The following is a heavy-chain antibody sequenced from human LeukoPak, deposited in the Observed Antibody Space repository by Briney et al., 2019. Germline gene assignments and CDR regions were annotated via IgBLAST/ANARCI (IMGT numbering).Heavy chain of an antibody. CDR1: GYSLSDNY. CDR2: INPRNGET. D-gene: IGHD1-7*01. Sequence: ASVKVSCKASGYSLSDNYLHWVRQAPGQRLEWMAWINPRNGETKFAPRFQGRVTLTRDTSITTAYMELSRLRPDDTAVYYCARLGTKAFDIWGQGTMVTVSS. CDR3: ARLGTKAFDI. J-gene: IGHJ3*02. V-gene: IGHV1-2*02.